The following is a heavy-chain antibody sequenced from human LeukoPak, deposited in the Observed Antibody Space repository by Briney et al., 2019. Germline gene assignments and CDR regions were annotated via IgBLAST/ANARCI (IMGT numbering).Heavy chain of an antibody. D-gene: IGHD1-26*01. CDR3: ARASGTYSHFDY. CDR1: GGSISSYS. Sequence: PSETLSLSCTVPGGSISSYSWSWIRQPAGKGLEWIGRIYTSGSTNYNPSLRSRVTMSVDTSKNQVSVTLSSVTAADTAVYYCARASGTYSHFDYWGQGTLVTVSS. V-gene: IGHV4-4*07. J-gene: IGHJ4*02. CDR2: IYTSGST.